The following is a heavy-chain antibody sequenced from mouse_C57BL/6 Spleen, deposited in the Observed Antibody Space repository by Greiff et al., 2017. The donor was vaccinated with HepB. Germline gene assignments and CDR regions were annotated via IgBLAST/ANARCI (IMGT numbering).Heavy chain of an antibody. J-gene: IGHJ1*03. Sequence: VQLQQSGAELVKPGASVKLSCTASGFNIKDYYMHWVKQRTEQSLEWIGRIDPEDGETKYNQKFKGKATITVDTSSNTAYVQLSSLTSEDTAVYYCAGEDSGYFDVWGTGTTVTVSS. V-gene: IGHV14-2*01. CDR1: GFNIKDYY. CDR3: AGEDSGYFDV. CDR2: IDPEDGET.